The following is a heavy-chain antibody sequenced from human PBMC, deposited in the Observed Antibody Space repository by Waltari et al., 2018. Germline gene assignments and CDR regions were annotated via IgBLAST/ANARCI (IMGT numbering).Heavy chain of an antibody. CDR2: IYHSGST. V-gene: IGHV4-38-2*01. CDR3: ARNPPKGQGLATGYNWFDP. Sequence: QVQLQESGPGLVKPSETLSLTCAVSGYSISSGYYWGWIRQPPGKGLEWIGSIYHSGSTYYNPSLKSRVTISVDTSKNQFSLKLSSVTAADTAVYYCARNPPKGQGLATGYNWFDPWGQGTLVTVSS. CDR1: GYSISSGYY. D-gene: IGHD6-19*01. J-gene: IGHJ5*02.